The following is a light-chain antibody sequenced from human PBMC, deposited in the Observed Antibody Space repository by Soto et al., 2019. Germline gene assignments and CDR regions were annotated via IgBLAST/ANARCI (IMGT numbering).Light chain of an antibody. CDR2: DDN. CDR1: SSNIGNND. CDR3: GTWDSSLSAVL. V-gene: IGLV1-51*01. Sequence: QSVSTQPPSVSAAPGQKVTISCSGSSSNIGNNDVSWYQQLPGTVPKLLIYDDNKRSSGIPDRFSGSKSGTSATLGITGLQTGDEADYYCGTWDSSLSAVLFGGGTKLTVL. J-gene: IGLJ2*01.